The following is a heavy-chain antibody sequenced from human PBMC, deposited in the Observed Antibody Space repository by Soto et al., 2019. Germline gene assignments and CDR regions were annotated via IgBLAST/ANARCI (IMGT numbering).Heavy chain of an antibody. Sequence: ASVKVSCKASGYTFTSYGISWVRQAPGQGFEWMGWISTYSGDTNYAQKLQGRVTMTTDTSTSTAYMELRSLRSDDTAVYYCASTYNGWYNYWGQGSLVTVSS. D-gene: IGHD6-19*01. V-gene: IGHV1-18*01. CDR2: ISTYSGDT. CDR1: GYTFTSYG. CDR3: ASTYNGWYNY. J-gene: IGHJ4*02.